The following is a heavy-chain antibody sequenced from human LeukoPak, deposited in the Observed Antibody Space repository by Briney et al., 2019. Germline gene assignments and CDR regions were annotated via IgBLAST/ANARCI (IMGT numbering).Heavy chain of an antibody. Sequence: GESLKISCKGSGYSFTSYWIGWVRQMPGKGLEWMGIIYPGDSDTRYSPSFQGQVTISADKPISTAYLHWSTLKASDTVMYYCARLYSGYDSYFDYWGQGTLVTVPS. CDR2: IYPGDSDT. CDR1: GYSFTSYW. J-gene: IGHJ4*02. D-gene: IGHD5-12*01. V-gene: IGHV5-51*01. CDR3: ARLYSGYDSYFDY.